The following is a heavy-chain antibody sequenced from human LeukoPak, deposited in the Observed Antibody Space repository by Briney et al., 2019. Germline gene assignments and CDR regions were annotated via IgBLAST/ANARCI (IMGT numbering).Heavy chain of an antibody. CDR2: ITRSNYI. V-gene: IGHV3-21*04. J-gene: IGHJ4*02. Sequence: SGGSLRLSCAASGFTFSSYSMNWVRQAPGKGLEWVSSITRSNYIYYADSVKGRFTISRDNAKNSLYLQMNSLRAEDTAVYYCAKATGYLLWGQGTLVTVSS. D-gene: IGHD1-14*01. CDR3: AKATGYLL. CDR1: GFTFSSYS.